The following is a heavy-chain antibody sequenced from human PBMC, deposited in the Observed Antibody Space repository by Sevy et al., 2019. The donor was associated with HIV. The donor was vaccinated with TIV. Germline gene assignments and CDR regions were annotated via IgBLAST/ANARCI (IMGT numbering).Heavy chain of an antibody. Sequence: GGSLRLSCAASGFTFSSYDIHWVRQATGKGLEWVSAIRTAGDTYYPDSVKGRFTISRENAKNSLYLQMNSLRAGDMAVYYCAREVPGSLYGMDVWRQGTTVTVSS. CDR1: GFTFSSYD. V-gene: IGHV3-13*01. J-gene: IGHJ6*02. CDR2: IRTAGDT. D-gene: IGHD3-10*01. CDR3: AREVPGSLYGMDV.